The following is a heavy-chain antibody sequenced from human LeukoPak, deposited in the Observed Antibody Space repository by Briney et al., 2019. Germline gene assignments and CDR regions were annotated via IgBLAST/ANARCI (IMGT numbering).Heavy chain of an antibody. D-gene: IGHD6-13*01. CDR3: ARGGVRIAAAGTDY. CDR1: GFTFSSYW. CDR2: INSDGSST. Sequence: GGSLRLSCAASGFTFSSYWMHWVRQAPGKGLVWVSRINSDGSSTCYADSVKGRFTISRDHAKNTLYLQMNSLRAEDTAVYYCARGGVRIAAAGTDYWGQGTLVTVSS. V-gene: IGHV3-74*01. J-gene: IGHJ4*02.